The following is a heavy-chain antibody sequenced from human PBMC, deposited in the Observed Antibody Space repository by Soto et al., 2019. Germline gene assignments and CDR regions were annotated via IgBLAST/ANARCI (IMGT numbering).Heavy chain of an antibody. CDR2: IYYSGST. V-gene: IGHV4-39*01. D-gene: IGHD2-2*01. J-gene: IGHJ2*01. Sequence: QLQLQESGPGLVKPSETLSLTCTVSGGSISSSSYYWGWIRQPPGKGLEWIGSIYYSGSTYYNPSLKSRVTISVDTSKTQFSLKLSSVTAADTAVYYCASLTGCSSTSCYGESYWYFDLWGRGTLVTVSS. CDR3: ASLTGCSSTSCYGESYWYFDL. CDR1: GGSISSSSYY.